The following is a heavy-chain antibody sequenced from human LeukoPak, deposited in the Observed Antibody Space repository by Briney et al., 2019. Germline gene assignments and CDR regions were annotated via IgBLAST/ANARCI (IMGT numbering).Heavy chain of an antibody. D-gene: IGHD3-22*01. Sequence: GGSLRLSCAASGFTFSSYWMSWVRQAPGKGLEWVANIKQDGSEKYYVDSVKGRFTISRGNAKSSLYLQMNSLRAEDTAVYYCARDVPYYYDSSGYYFPNGYYFDYWGQGTLVTVSS. CDR1: GFTFSSYW. V-gene: IGHV3-7*01. CDR2: IKQDGSEK. CDR3: ARDVPYYYDSSGYYFPNGYYFDY. J-gene: IGHJ4*02.